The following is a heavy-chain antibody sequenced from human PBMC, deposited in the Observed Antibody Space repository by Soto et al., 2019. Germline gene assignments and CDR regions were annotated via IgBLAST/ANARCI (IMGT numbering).Heavy chain of an antibody. V-gene: IGHV4-31*03. D-gene: IGHD3-22*01. J-gene: IGHJ3*02. CDR1: GGSISSGGYY. CDR2: IYYSGST. CDR3: ARRRAYYDSSGYYPDAFDI. Sequence: QVQLQESGPGLVMPSQTLSLTCTVSGGSISSGGYYWSWIRQHPGKGLEWIGYIYYSGSTYYNPSLKSRVTISVDTSKNQFSLKLSSVTAADTAVYYCARRRAYYDSSGYYPDAFDIWGQGTMVTVSS.